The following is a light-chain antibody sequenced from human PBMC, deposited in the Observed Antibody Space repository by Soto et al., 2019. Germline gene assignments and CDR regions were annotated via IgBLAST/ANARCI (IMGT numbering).Light chain of an antibody. Sequence: QSVLTQPPSVSGAPGQRVTISCAGNRSNIGAGYDVHWFQQLPGTAPKLLIFANTNRPSGVPDRFSGSKSATSASLAITGLQADDEADDYCQSYDSSLSGYVFGSGTKVTVL. CDR1: RSNIGAGYD. CDR3: QSYDSSLSGYV. CDR2: ANT. J-gene: IGLJ1*01. V-gene: IGLV1-40*01.